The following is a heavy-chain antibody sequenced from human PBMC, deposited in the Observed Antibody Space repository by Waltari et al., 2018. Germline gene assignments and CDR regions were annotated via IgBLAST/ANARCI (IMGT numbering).Heavy chain of an antibody. D-gene: IGHD6-19*01. CDR2: ISSTSTYI. J-gene: IGHJ4*02. V-gene: IGHV3-21*04. Sequence: EVQLVESGGGLVKPGGSLRVSCSAPVFTFRDWGLNWVRQAPGKGLEWVSSISSTSTYIYYADSVKGRFTISRDNAKNSLYLQMDSLRVEDTAVYYCTRDVYGSGGDYFDYWGQGTLVTVSP. CDR3: TRDVYGSGGDYFDY. CDR1: VFTFRDWG.